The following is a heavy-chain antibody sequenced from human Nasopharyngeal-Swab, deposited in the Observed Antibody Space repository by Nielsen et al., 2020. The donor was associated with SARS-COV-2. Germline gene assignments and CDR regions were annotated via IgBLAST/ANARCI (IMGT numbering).Heavy chain of an antibody. V-gene: IGHV3-23*01. D-gene: IGHD3-10*01. J-gene: IGHJ4*02. CDR1: GFTFSSYA. CDR2: LTGSGQTT. Sequence: GESLKISCAASGFTFSSYAMSWVRQAPGKGLEWVSILTGSGQTTFYADSVKGRFTISRDNSKNTLYLQLNSLRADDTALYYCAKDWTYSGSSGMTRWGQGTLVTVSS. CDR3: AKDWTYSGSSGMTR.